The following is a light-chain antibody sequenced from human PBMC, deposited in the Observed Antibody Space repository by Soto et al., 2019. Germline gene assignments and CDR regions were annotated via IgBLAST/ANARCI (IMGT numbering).Light chain of an antibody. CDR2: AAS. CDR1: QSISSY. V-gene: IGKV1-39*01. Sequence: IEVTQSPSSLAASLGDRVTITCRASQSISSYLNWYQQRPGEAPKLLIYAASTLQSGVPSTFSGSGSGTEFTLTISSLQPDDFATYFCQQSYSTPLTFGGGTKVDIK. J-gene: IGKJ4*01. CDR3: QQSYSTPLT.